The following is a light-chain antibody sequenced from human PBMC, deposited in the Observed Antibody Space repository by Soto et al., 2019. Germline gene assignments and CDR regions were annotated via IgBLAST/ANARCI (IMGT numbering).Light chain of an antibody. CDR2: DVT. Sequence: LSQPASVSGSPGQSITISCTGTSSGVGGFEYVSWYQHQPGKAPKLIIYDVTKRPSGVSNRFSGSKSGNTASLTISGIQAEDEGDYYCGSITRSSTSVFGTGTKVTVL. V-gene: IGLV2-14*01. CDR3: GSITRSSTSV. CDR1: SSGVGGFEY. J-gene: IGLJ1*01.